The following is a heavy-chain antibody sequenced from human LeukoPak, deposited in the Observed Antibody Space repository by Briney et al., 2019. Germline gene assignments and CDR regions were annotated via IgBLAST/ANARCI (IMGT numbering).Heavy chain of an antibody. J-gene: IGHJ4*02. Sequence: VSVKVSCKASGYTFTSSGMHWVRQAPGQRLEWMGWINTDNGNAKNSQKFQGRVTITRDASANTAYMELSSLRSEDTAVYYCARGGDWSFLDFWGQGTPVTVSS. CDR3: ARGGDWSFLDF. CDR2: INTDNGNA. V-gene: IGHV1-3*04. CDR1: GYTFTSSG. D-gene: IGHD3/OR15-3a*01.